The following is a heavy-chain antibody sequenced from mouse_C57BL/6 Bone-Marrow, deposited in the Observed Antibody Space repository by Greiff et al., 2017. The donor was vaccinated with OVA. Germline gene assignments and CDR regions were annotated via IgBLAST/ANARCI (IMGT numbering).Heavy chain of an antibody. V-gene: IGHV1-82*01. CDR3: ARERFRGDY. Sequence: VQLQESGPELVKPGASVKISCKASGYAFSSSWMNWVKQRPGKGLEWIGRIYPGDGDTNYNGKFKGKATLTADKSSSTAYMQLSSLTSEDSAVYFGARERFRGDYWGQGTTLTVSS. J-gene: IGHJ2*01. CDR2: IYPGDGDT. CDR1: GYAFSSSW.